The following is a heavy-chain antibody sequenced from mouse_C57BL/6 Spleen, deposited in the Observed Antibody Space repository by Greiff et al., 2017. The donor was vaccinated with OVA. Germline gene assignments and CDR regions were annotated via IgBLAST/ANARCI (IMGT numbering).Heavy chain of an antibody. D-gene: IGHD1-1*01. CDR2: IDPSDSYT. CDR1: GYTFTSYW. J-gene: IGHJ3*01. Sequence: QVQLQQPGAELVKPGASVKLSCKASGYTFTSYWMQWVKQRPGQGLEWIGEIDPSDSYTNYNQKFKGKATLTVDTSSSTAYMQLSSLTSEDSAVYYGARPDYYGSSPFAYWGQGTLVTVSA. CDR3: ARPDYYGSSPFAY. V-gene: IGHV1-50*01.